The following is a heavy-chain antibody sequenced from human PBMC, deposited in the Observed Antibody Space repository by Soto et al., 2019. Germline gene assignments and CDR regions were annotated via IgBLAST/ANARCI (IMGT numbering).Heavy chain of an antibody. CDR2: IRSKAYGGTT. Sequence: AGGSLRLSCTASGFTFGDYAMSWVRQAPGKGLEWVGFIRSKAYGGTTEYAASVKGRFTISRDDSKSIAYLQMNSLKTEDTAVYYCTRDVGLAYWGQGTMVTVYS. CDR1: GFTFGDYA. J-gene: IGHJ4*02. D-gene: IGHD3-10*01. CDR3: TRDVGLAY. V-gene: IGHV3-49*04.